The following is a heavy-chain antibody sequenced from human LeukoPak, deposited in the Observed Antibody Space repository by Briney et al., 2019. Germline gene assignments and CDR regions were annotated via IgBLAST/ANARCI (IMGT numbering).Heavy chain of an antibody. D-gene: IGHD3-3*01. J-gene: IGHJ3*02. V-gene: IGHV4-59*01. Sequence: PGGSLRLSCEVSGFTFGGFAMAWVRQAPGKGLEWIGYIYYSGSTNYNPSLKSRVTISVDTSKNQFSLKLSSVTAADTAVYYCARLRPITIFGVVILDAFDIWGQGTMVTVSS. CDR1: GFTFGGFA. CDR3: ARLRPITIFGVVILDAFDI. CDR2: IYYSGST.